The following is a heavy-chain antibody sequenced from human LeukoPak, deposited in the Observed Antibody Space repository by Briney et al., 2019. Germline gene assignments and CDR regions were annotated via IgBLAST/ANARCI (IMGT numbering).Heavy chain of an antibody. CDR2: INPNSGGT. D-gene: IGHD4-23*01. CDR3: ARQEGFGPFNTVVTPMDY. Sequence: ASVKVSCKASGYTFTGDYMHWVRQAPGQGLEWMGWINPNSGGTNYAQKFQGRVTMTRDTSISTAYMELSRLRSDDTAVYYCARQEGFGPFNTVVTPMDYWGQGTLVTVSS. CDR1: GYTFTGDY. V-gene: IGHV1-2*02. J-gene: IGHJ4*02.